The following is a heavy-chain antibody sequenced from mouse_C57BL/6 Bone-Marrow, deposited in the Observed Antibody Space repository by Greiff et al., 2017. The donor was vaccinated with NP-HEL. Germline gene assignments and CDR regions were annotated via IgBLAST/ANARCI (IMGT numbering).Heavy chain of an antibody. J-gene: IGHJ2*01. V-gene: IGHV14-2*01. CDR1: GFNIKDYY. CDR2: IDPEDGEN. D-gene: IGHD1-1*01. Sequence: EVQLQQSGAELVKPGASVKLSCTASGFNIKDYYMHWVKQRTEQGLEWIGRIDPEDGENKYAPKFQGKATITADTSSNTAYLQLSSLTSEDTAVYYCAFYYYGSSFFDYWGQGTTLTVSS. CDR3: AFYYYGSSFFDY.